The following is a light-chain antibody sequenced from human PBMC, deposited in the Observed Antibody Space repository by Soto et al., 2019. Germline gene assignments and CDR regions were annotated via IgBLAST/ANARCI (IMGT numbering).Light chain of an antibody. J-gene: IGKJ4*01. CDR1: QGISSY. CDR2: AAS. CDR3: QQVKNYPLT. V-gene: IGKV1-9*01. Sequence: DIQLTQSPSFLSASVGDRVTITCRASQGISSYVAWYQQKPGKDPKVLIYAASTLKSWVPSRFSGSGSGTDFTVTLSSLQPEDFATYHCQQVKNYPLTFGGGTRVEIK.